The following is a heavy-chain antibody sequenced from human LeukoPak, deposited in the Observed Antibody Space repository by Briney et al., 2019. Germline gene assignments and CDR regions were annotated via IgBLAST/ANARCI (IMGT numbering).Heavy chain of an antibody. Sequence: SETLSLTCTVSGGSISSYYWSWIRQPPGKGLEWIGYIYYSGSTNYNPSLKSRVTISVDTSKNQFSLKLSSVTAADMAVYYCARTGPGIAARYYFDYWGQGTLVTVSS. CDR3: ARTGPGIAARYYFDY. CDR2: IYYSGST. D-gene: IGHD6-6*01. CDR1: GGSISSYY. J-gene: IGHJ4*02. V-gene: IGHV4-59*01.